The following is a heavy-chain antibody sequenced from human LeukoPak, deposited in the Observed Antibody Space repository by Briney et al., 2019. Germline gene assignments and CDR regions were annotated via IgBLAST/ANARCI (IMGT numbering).Heavy chain of an antibody. Sequence: GGSLRLSCAASGFTFSDYYMSWIRPAPRKGLEWVSYISSSGSTIYYADSVKGRFTISRDNAKNSLYLQMNSLRAEDTAVYYCARGTGSAGIAVADPLGDYWGQGTLVTVSS. CDR3: ARGTGSAGIAVADPLGDY. CDR1: GFTFSDYY. CDR2: ISSSGSTI. J-gene: IGHJ4*02. D-gene: IGHD6-19*01. V-gene: IGHV3-11*01.